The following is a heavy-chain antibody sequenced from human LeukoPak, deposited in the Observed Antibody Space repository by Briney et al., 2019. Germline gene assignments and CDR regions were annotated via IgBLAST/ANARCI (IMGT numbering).Heavy chain of an antibody. Sequence: GGSLRLSCAASGFTFSGFAMSWVRRTPGKGLEWESGISGSGDNTLYAASVKGRFTISRDNSKNTLYLEMNSLRAEDTAIYYCAKMKGHPLQKYYMDVWGQGTTVTVSS. J-gene: IGHJ6*01. D-gene: IGHD2/OR15-2a*01. V-gene: IGHV3-23*01. CDR2: ISGSGDNT. CDR1: GFTFSGFA. CDR3: AKMKGHPLQKYYMDV.